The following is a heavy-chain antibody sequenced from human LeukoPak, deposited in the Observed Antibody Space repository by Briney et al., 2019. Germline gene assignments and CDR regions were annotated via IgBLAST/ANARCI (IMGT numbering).Heavy chain of an antibody. CDR2: IYPDDSDT. J-gene: IGHJ4*02. CDR3: ARLLTTYFDF. D-gene: IGHD4/OR15-4a*01. V-gene: IGHV5-51*01. CDR1: GYKFFNYW. Sequence: GESLKISCKGSGYKFFNYWSAWVGQMPGKGLEYMGVIYPDDSDTIYSPSFQGQVTISVDRSINTAYLQWSSLNVSDTAVYYCARLLTTYFDFWGQGALVTVS.